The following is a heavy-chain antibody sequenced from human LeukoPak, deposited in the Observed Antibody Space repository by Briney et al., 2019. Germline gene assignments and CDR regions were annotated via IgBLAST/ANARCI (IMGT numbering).Heavy chain of an antibody. V-gene: IGHV1-2*02. CDR1: GYTFTGYY. J-gene: IGHJ4*02. CDR2: INPNSGGT. CDR3: ARANQDIVATRGFDY. Sequence: ASVKVSCKASGYTFTGYYMHWVRQAPGQGLEWMGWINPNSGGTNYAQKFQGRVTMTRDMSASTVYMELSSLRSEDTAVYYCARANQDIVATRGFDYWGQGTLVTVSS. D-gene: IGHD5-12*01.